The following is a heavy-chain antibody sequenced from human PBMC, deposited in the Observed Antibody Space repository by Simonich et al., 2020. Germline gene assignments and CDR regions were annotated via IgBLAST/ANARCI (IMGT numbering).Heavy chain of an antibody. Sequence: QLQLQESGPGLVKPSETLSLTCTVSGGSISSRSYYWGCIRQPPGRGLEWIGSIYYSGDTYFNPSLKSRVTISVDASKNQFSLKLSSVTAADTAVYYCARHAGFAFDIWGQGTMVTVSS. CDR1: GGSISSRSYY. CDR3: ARHAGFAFDI. J-gene: IGHJ3*02. D-gene: IGHD6-13*01. CDR2: IYYSGDT. V-gene: IGHV4-39*01.